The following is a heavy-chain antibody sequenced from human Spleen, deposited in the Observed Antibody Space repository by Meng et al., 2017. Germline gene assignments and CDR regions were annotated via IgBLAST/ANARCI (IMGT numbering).Heavy chain of an antibody. J-gene: IGHJ6*02. CDR3: ARGRPLEWLYYYYYGMDV. Sequence: ASVKVSCKASGYTFSNYYMHWVRQAPGQGLEWMGTINPSGGSTSYAQKLQGRVTMTRDTSTNTVYMELSSLRSEDTAVYYCARGRPLEWLYYYYYGMDVWGQGTTVTVSS. CDR2: INPSGGST. CDR1: GYTFSNYY. D-gene: IGHD3-3*01. V-gene: IGHV1-46*04.